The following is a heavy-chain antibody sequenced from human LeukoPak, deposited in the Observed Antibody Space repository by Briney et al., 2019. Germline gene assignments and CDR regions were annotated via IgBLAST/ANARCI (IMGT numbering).Heavy chain of an antibody. V-gene: IGHV3-43D*03. CDR1: GFTFDDYA. CDR2: ISWDGGST. J-gene: IGHJ3*02. Sequence: GGSLRLSCAASGFTFDDYAMHWVRQAPGKGLEWVSLISWDGGSTYYADSVKGRFTISRDNSKNSLYLQMNSLRAEDTALYYCAKDTSSGFGYGDRDAFDIWGQGTMVTVSS. D-gene: IGHD4-17*01. CDR3: AKDTSSGFGYGDRDAFDI.